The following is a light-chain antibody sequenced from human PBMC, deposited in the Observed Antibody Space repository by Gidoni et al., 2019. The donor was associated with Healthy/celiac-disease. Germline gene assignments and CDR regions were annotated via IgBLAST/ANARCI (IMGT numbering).Light chain of an antibody. CDR2: GAS. V-gene: IGKV3-15*01. CDR1: QSVSSN. Sequence: EIAMTQSPATLSVSPGERATLSCRASQSVSSNLAWYQQKPGQAPRFLIYGASTRATGIPARFSGSGSGTEFTLTISSLQSEDFAVYYCQQYNNWPRTFGQGTKLEIK. J-gene: IGKJ2*01. CDR3: QQYNNWPRT.